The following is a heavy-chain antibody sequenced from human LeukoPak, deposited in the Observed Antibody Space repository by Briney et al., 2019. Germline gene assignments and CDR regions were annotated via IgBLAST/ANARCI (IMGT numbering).Heavy chain of an antibody. D-gene: IGHD3-22*01. CDR1: NYTFTSYG. V-gene: IGHV1-18*01. J-gene: IGHJ4*02. CDR2: INAYNGDT. Sequence: ASVKVSCKASNYTFTSYGISWVRPAPGQGLEWMAWINAYNGDTNYAQKFQGRVTLTTDTSTSTAYMELRSLRSDDTAVYYCARDLYYYDSSGHGAYWGQGTLVTVSS. CDR3: ARDLYYYDSSGHGAY.